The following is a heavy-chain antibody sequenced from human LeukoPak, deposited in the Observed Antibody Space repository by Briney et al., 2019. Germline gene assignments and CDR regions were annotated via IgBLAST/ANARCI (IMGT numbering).Heavy chain of an antibody. CDR2: ISGSGGST. J-gene: IGHJ5*02. CDR1: GFTFSSYA. D-gene: IGHD3-9*01. Sequence: GGSLRLSCAASGFTFSSYAMSWVRQAPGEGLEWVSAISGSGGSTYYADSVKGRFTISRDNSKNTLYLQMNSLRAEDTAVYYCAKGQYYDILTGRPNWFDPWGQGTLVTVSS. CDR3: AKGQYYDILTGRPNWFDP. V-gene: IGHV3-23*01.